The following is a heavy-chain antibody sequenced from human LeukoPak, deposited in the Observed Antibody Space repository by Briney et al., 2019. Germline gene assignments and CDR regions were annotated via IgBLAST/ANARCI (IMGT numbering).Heavy chain of an antibody. CDR3: AAESSYYDILTGYYHFDY. CDR1: RFTFTSSA. J-gene: IGHJ4*02. Sequence: SVKVSCKASRFTFTSSAVQWVRQARGQRLEWIGWIVVGSGNTNYAQKFQERVTITRDMSTSTAYMELSSLRSEDTAVYYCAAESSYYDILTGYYHFDYWGQGTLVTVSS. D-gene: IGHD3-9*01. CDR2: IVVGSGNT. V-gene: IGHV1-58*01.